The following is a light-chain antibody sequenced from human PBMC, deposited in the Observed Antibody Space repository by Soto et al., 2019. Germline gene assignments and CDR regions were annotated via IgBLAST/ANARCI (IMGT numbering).Light chain of an antibody. V-gene: IGKV3-11*01. Sequence: EVVLTQSPATLSVSPGERATLSCRASQRLSGYLVWYQQKPGRSPRLLMSDTSDRASGIPARFSGGGSGTDYTLTISSVEPEDVAVYYCQQRNNWPPSFGQGTRLAIK. CDR3: QQRNNWPPS. CDR2: DTS. CDR1: QRLSGY. J-gene: IGKJ5*01.